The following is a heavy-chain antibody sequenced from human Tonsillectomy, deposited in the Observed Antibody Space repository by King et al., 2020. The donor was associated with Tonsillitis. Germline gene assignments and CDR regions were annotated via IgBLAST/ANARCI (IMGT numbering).Heavy chain of an antibody. CDR2: IIPIVGLL. D-gene: IGHD1-1*01. J-gene: IGHJ4*02. CDR3: ARDKGWNDPDSIAY. V-gene: IGHV1-69*09. CDR1: RDTFSNYA. Sequence: QLVQSGAEVKKPGSSVKVSCKASRDTFSNYAITWVRQAPGQGLEWMGRIIPIVGLLNYARKFLGRLTIIVDKSTTTAYLELSSLRFEDTAVYFCARDKGWNDPDSIAYWGQGTLVTVSS.